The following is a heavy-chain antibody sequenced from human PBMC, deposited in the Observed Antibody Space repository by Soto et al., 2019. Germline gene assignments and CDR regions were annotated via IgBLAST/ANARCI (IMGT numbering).Heavy chain of an antibody. J-gene: IGHJ3*02. CDR1: GYSFTSYW. Sequence: GESLKISCKGSGYSFTSYWIGWVRQMPGKGLEWMGIIYPGDSDTRYSPSFQGQVTISADKSISTAYLQWSSLKASDTAMYYCARRYDDYGDYGGAFDIWGQGTMVTVSS. CDR2: IYPGDSDT. V-gene: IGHV5-51*01. CDR3: ARRYDDYGDYGGAFDI. D-gene: IGHD4-17*01.